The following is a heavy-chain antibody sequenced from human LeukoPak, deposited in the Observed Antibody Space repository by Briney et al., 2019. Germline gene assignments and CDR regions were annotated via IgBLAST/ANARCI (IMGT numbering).Heavy chain of an antibody. CDR1: GESLNSYY. V-gene: IGHV4-30-2*01. CDR2: IYHSGST. D-gene: IGHD2-15*01. J-gene: IGHJ4*02. Sequence: SETLSLTCAVYGESLNSYYWSWVRQPPGKGLEWIGYIYHSGSTYYNPSLKSRVTISVDRSKNQFSLKLSSVTAADTAVYYCARGPVGYCSGGSCFYLDYWGQGTLVTVSS. CDR3: ARGPVGYCSGGSCFYLDY.